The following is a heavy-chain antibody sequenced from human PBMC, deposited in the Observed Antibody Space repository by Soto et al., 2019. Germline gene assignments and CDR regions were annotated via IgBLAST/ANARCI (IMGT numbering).Heavy chain of an antibody. CDR3: ARVEYYDSLTGYFGAFDI. CDR2: INSDGSST. J-gene: IGHJ3*02. Sequence: GGSLRLSCAASGFTFSSYWMHWVRQAPGKGLVWVSRINSDGSSTSYADSVKGRFTISRDNAKNTLYLQMNSLRAEDTAVYYCARVEYYDSLTGYFGAFDIWGQGTMVTVSS. V-gene: IGHV3-74*01. D-gene: IGHD3-9*01. CDR1: GFTFSSYW.